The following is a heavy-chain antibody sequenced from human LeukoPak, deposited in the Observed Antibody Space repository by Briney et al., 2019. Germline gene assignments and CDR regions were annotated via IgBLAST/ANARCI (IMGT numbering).Heavy chain of an antibody. D-gene: IGHD3-22*01. Sequence: GRSLRLSCAASGFTFSSYAMHWVRQAPGKGLEWVAVISYDGSNKYYADSVKGRFTISRDNSKNTLYLQMNSLRAEDTAVYYCARASTHYDSSGYYYYYYGMDVWGQGTTVTVSS. J-gene: IGHJ6*02. CDR3: ARASTHYDSSGYYYYYYGMDV. CDR2: ISYDGSNK. V-gene: IGHV3-30-3*01. CDR1: GFTFSSYA.